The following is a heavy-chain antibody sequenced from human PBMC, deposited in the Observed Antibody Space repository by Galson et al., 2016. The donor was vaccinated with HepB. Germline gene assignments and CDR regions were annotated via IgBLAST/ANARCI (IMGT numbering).Heavy chain of an antibody. J-gene: IGHJ4*02. CDR1: GGSISSTTYY. CDR2: IHYSGST. V-gene: IGHV4-39*01. CDR3: ASSHPRTAYFNY. D-gene: IGHD5-18*01. Sequence: ETLSLTCTVSGGSISSTTYYWGWIRQPPGKGLEWIGSIHYSGSTYYNPSLKSRVTISVDMSKSHFSLELTSVTAADTAVYYCASSHPRTAYFNYWGQGTLVTVSS.